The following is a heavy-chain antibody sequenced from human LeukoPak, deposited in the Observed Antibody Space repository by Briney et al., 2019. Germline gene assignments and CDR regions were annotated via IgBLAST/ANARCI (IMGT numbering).Heavy chain of an antibody. CDR1: GYTFTGYY. V-gene: IGHV1-2*06. D-gene: IGHD3-3*01. CDR3: ARATYYDFWSGPWVYYYYYMDV. CDR2: INPNSGGT. Sequence: ASVKVSCKASGYTFTGYYMHLVRQAPGQGLEWMGRINPNSGGTNYAQKFQGRVTMTRDTSISTAYMELSRLRSDDTAVYYCARATYYDFWSGPWVYYYYYMDVWGKGTTVTVSS. J-gene: IGHJ6*03.